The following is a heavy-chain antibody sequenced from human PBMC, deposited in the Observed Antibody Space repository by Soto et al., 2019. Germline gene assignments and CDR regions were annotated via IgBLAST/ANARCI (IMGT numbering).Heavy chain of an antibody. Sequence: QVQLVESGGGVVQPGRSLRLSCAASGFTFSSYAMHWVRQAPGKGLEWVAVISYDGSNKYYADSVKGRFTISRDNSKNTLYLQMNSLRAEDTAVYYCARAYEGGYFGYWGQGTLVTVSS. CDR3: ARAYEGGYFGY. CDR1: GFTFSSYA. CDR2: ISYDGSNK. J-gene: IGHJ4*02. V-gene: IGHV3-30-3*01. D-gene: IGHD3-16*01.